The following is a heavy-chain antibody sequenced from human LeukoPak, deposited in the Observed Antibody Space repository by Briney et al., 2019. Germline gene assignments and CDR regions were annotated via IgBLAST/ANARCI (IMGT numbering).Heavy chain of an antibody. Sequence: SETLSLTCTVSGGSISSDYWSWIRQPPGKGLEWIGYIYYSGNTNYNPSLKSRVTISVDTSKNQFSLKLSSVTAADTAVYYCATHGRSGPFGYWGQGTLVTVSS. J-gene: IGHJ4*02. D-gene: IGHD3-3*01. CDR2: IYYSGNT. CDR3: ATHGRSGPFGY. CDR1: GGSISSDY. V-gene: IGHV4-59*08.